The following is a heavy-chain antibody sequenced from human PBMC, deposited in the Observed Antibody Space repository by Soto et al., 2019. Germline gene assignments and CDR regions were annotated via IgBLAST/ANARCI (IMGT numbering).Heavy chain of an antibody. J-gene: IGHJ4*02. D-gene: IGHD5-18*01. CDR1: GYSFAGYW. Sequence: GESLKISCKGSGYSFAGYWITWVRQKPGKGLEWMGRIDPSDSQTYYSPSFRGHVTISATKSITTVFLQWSSLRASDTAMYYCLRQIYDPDTGPNSQYYFDSWGQGTPVTGSS. CDR2: IDPSDSQT. V-gene: IGHV5-10-1*01. CDR3: LRQIYDPDTGPNSQYYFDS.